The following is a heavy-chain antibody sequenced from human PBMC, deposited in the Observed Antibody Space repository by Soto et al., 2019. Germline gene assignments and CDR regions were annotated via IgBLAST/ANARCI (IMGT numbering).Heavy chain of an antibody. CDR3: ARAKTYYPSFED. Sequence: QLQLQESGPALVRPSETLSLTCTVSGASIISPGRYYNWIRQRPGTGLEWIGYVYYSGNTHFNPSLKSRIRMSVDASRNQFSLMLTSVTGADAAIYFCARAKTYYPSFEDWGLGTVVIVSS. J-gene: IGHJ4*02. CDR2: VYYSGNT. V-gene: IGHV4-31*03. CDR1: GASIISPGRY. D-gene: IGHD3-10*01.